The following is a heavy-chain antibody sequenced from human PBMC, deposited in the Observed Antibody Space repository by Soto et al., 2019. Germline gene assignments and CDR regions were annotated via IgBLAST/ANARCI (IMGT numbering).Heavy chain of an antibody. V-gene: IGHV3-33*01. CDR2: IWYDGSNK. Sequence: GGSLRLSCAASGFTFSSYGMHWVRQAPGKGLEWVAVIWYDGSNKYYADSVKGRFTISRDNSKNTLYLQMNSLRAEDTAVYYCARVLTLIPAAIVYYYGMDVWGQGTTVTVSS. CDR1: GFTFSSYG. D-gene: IGHD2-2*01. J-gene: IGHJ6*02. CDR3: ARVLTLIPAAIVYYYGMDV.